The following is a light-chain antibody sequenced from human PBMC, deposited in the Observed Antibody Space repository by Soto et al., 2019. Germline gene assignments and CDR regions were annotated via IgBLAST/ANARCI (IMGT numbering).Light chain of an antibody. Sequence: DIVMTQSPDSLAVSLGERATINCKSSQSVLYRSNNKNYLAWYQQKPGLPPKLLIYWASTRDSGVPDRFSVSGSGTDFTLTINSLRAEDLAVYYFQQYYGNLEWTFGQGTRGEIK. CDR1: QSVLYRSNNKNY. CDR3: QQYYGNLEWT. CDR2: WAS. J-gene: IGKJ1*01. V-gene: IGKV4-1*01.